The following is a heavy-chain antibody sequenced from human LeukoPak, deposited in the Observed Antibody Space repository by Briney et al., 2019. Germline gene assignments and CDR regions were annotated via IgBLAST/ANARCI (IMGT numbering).Heavy chain of an antibody. V-gene: IGHV4-59*01. CDR1: GGSISSYY. CDR2: IYYSGGT. Sequence: SETLSLTCTVSGGSISSYYWSWIRQPPGKGLEWIGYIYYSGGTNYNPSLKSRVTISVDTSKNQFSLKLSSVTAADTAVYYCARVQAYQTYYYDSSGYAFDYWGQGTLVTVSS. D-gene: IGHD3-22*01. CDR3: ARVQAYQTYYYDSSGYAFDY. J-gene: IGHJ4*02.